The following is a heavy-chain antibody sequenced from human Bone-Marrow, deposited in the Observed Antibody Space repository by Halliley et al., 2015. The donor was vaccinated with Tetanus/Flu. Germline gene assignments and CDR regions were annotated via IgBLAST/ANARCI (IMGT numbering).Heavy chain of an antibody. D-gene: IGHD6-19*01. Sequence: AASGFTFSAYWMSWIRQAPGKGLEWVANIKEDGAERHYVDSVKGRFTISRDNAEHSLYLQMNSLRAEDTGVYYCARDAPLGISGWFYWGQGTLATVSS. CDR2: IKEDGAER. J-gene: IGHJ4*02. CDR1: GFTFSAYW. CDR3: ARDAPLGISGWFY. V-gene: IGHV3-7*01.